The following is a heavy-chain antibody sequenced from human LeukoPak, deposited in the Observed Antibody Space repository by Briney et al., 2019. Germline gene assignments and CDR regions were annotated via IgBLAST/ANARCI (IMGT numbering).Heavy chain of an antibody. CDR1: GFTFSSYS. V-gene: IGHV3-21*01. J-gene: IGHJ6*02. CDR3: ARSFYTSATCSNGHYYYVMDV. D-gene: IGHD3-16*01. Sequence: GGSLRLSCAASGFTFSSYSMNWVRQAPGKGLEWVSSISSNGHYLYYADSVRGRFTLSREKAKNSLFLHMSSLRAEETAVYYCARSFYTSATCSNGHYYYVMDVWGQGTAVIVSS. CDR2: ISSNGHYL.